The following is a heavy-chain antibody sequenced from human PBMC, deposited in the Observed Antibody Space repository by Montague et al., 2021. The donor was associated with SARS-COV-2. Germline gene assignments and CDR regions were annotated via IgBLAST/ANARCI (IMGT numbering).Heavy chain of an antibody. J-gene: IGHJ4*02. D-gene: IGHD3-10*01. Sequence: PALVKPTQTLTLTCTFSGFSITTSTMGVGWIRQPPGKALEWLALIYWGDEKRFSPSLKSRLNITKDTFKDQVVLRMTNMDPVDTATYYCVHYASGSYYFHYWGQGTLVTVSS. CDR1: GFSITTSTMG. V-gene: IGHV2-5*02. CDR2: IYWGDEK. CDR3: VHYASGSYYFHY.